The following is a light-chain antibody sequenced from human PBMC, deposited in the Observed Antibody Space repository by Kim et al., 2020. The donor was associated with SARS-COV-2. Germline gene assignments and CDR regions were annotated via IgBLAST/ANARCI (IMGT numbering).Light chain of an antibody. Sequence: GQRVTISCSGSDSNLGSKNVYWYQHLPGTAPKLLIYNNDRRPSGVPDRFSASKSGTSASLAISGLRSEDEADYYCSAWDVSLSAGVFGGVTQLTVL. V-gene: IGLV1-47*01. CDR1: DSNLGSKN. CDR3: SAWDVSLSAGV. J-gene: IGLJ3*02. CDR2: NND.